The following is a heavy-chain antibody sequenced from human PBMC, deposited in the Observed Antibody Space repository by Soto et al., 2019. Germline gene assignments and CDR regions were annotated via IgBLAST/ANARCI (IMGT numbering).Heavy chain of an antibody. D-gene: IGHD2-15*01. CDR3: ARGFRVGNADWFAP. V-gene: IGHV1-3*01. Sequence: QVQLVQSGAEVKKPGASVKVSCKASGYTFTSYAMHWVRQAPGQRLEWMGWINAGNGNTKYSQKFQGRVTITRVTSASTAYMELSSLRSEDTAVYYCARGFRVGNADWFAPWGQGTLVTVSS. CDR2: INAGNGNT. CDR1: GYTFTSYA. J-gene: IGHJ5*02.